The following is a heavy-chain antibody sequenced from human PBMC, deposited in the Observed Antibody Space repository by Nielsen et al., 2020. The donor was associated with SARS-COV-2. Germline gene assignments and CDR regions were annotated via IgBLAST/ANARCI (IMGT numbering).Heavy chain of an antibody. J-gene: IGHJ6*01. CDR2: IGSTGTYT. Sequence: GESLKISCAASGFIFGDSYMSWIRQAPGKGLEWISYIGSTGTYTNYVDSVKGRFTISRDNAKNSLYLQMNSLHQGPIGLPPGTLLQEHLWG. CDR1: GFIFGDSY. V-gene: IGHV3-11*03. CDR3: TLLQEHL.